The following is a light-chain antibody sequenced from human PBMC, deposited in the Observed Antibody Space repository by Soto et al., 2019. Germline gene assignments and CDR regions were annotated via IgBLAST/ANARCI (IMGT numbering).Light chain of an antibody. CDR3: QQYSCYSPFT. J-gene: IGKJ3*01. CDR2: DAS. CDR1: QSISGW. Sequence: DIQMTQSPSTLSASVGDRVTITCRASQSISGWLAWYQQRPGKAPKLLIYDASILESGVPSRFSGSGSGTEFTLSIGGLQPDDVATYDCQQYSCYSPFTFSPGTLVHVK. V-gene: IGKV1-5*01.